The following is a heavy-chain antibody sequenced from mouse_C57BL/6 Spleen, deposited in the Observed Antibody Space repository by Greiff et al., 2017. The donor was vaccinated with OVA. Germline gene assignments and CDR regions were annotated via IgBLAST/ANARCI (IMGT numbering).Heavy chain of an antibody. CDR1: GYTFTSYW. Sequence: VKLQQPGAELVKPGASVKLSCKASGYTFTSYWMQWVKQRPGQGLEWIGEIDPSDSYTNYNQKFKGKATLTVDTSSSTAYMQLSSLTSEDSAVYYCARSHYSNYFDYWGQGTTLTVSS. V-gene: IGHV1-50*01. CDR3: ARSHYSNYFDY. J-gene: IGHJ2*01. D-gene: IGHD2-5*01. CDR2: IDPSDSYT.